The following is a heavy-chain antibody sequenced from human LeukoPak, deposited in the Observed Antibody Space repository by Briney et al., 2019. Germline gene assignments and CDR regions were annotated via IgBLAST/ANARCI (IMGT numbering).Heavy chain of an antibody. CDR1: GYTFTGYY. Sequence: ASVKVSCKASGYTFTGYYMHWVRQAPGQGLEWMGWINPNSGGTNYAQKFQGRVTMTRDTSISTAYMELSRLRSDDTAVYYCARDSLQSIAAAGDYWGQGTLVTVSS. J-gene: IGHJ4*02. V-gene: IGHV1-2*02. CDR2: INPNSGGT. CDR3: ARDSLQSIAAAGDY. D-gene: IGHD6-13*01.